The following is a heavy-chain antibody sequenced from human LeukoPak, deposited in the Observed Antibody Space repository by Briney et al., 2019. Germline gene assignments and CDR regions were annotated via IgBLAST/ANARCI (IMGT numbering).Heavy chain of an antibody. J-gene: IGHJ4*02. CDR2: LNPHNGDT. D-gene: IGHD3-16*02. CDR1: GYTFTGYY. CDR3: ARVDQRISFYFDY. Sequence: GASVKVSCKASGYTFTGYYMHWVLQAPGQGLEWMGWLNPHNGDTNYVQKFQGRVTMTRDTSISTAFMELSSLRSDDTAVYYCARVDQRISFYFDYWGQGTLITVSS. V-gene: IGHV1-2*02.